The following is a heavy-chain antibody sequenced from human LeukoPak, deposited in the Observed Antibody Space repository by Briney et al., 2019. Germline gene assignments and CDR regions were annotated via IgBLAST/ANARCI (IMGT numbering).Heavy chain of an antibody. J-gene: IGHJ3*02. CDR3: ARLGTYDYVWGSYRYSDAVDI. D-gene: IGHD3-16*02. Sequence: PSETLSLTCTVSGGSISSSSYYWGWVRQPPGKGLEWIGSLYYSGSTSYSPSLQSRVFISLDTSKTQFSLKLTSVTAADTAVYYCARLGTYDYVWGSYRYSDAVDIWGQGTMVTVSS. V-gene: IGHV4-39*01. CDR1: GGSISSSSYY. CDR2: LYYSGST.